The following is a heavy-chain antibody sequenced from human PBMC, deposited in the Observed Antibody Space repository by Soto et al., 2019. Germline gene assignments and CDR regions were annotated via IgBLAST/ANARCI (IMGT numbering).Heavy chain of an antibody. Sequence: KASETLSLTCAVYGGSFSGYYWSWIRQPPGKGLEWIGEINHSGSTNYNPSLKSRVTISVDTSKNQFSLKLSSVTAADTAVYYCARARRRTMVRGVSNWFDPWGQGTLVTVSS. D-gene: IGHD3-10*01. CDR3: ARARRRTMVRGVSNWFDP. CDR1: GGSFSGYY. V-gene: IGHV4-34*01. J-gene: IGHJ5*02. CDR2: INHSGST.